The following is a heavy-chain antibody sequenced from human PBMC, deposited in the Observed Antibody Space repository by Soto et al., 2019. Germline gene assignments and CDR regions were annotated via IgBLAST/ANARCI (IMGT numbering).Heavy chain of an antibody. D-gene: IGHD2-2*03. CDR3: ARVGIVVVPANYGMDV. V-gene: IGHV1-18*04. CDR2: ISAYNGNT. Sequence: ASVKVSCKASGYTFTSYGISWVRQAPGQGLERMGWISAYNGNTNYAQKLQGRVTMTTDTSTSTAYMELRSLRSDDTAVYYCARVGIVVVPANYGMDVWGQGTTVTVSS. J-gene: IGHJ6*02. CDR1: GYTFTSYG.